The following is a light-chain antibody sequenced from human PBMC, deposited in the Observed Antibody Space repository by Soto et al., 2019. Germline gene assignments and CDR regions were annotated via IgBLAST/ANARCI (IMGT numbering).Light chain of an antibody. J-gene: IGKJ2*01. CDR3: QQYYSTPYT. Sequence: DIVMTQSPDSLAVSLGERATINCKSSQSVLYSSNNKNYLAWYQQKPGQPPKMIIYWGSTRESGVPDRFSGSGSGTDFTLTISSLQAEDAAVYYCQQYYSTPYTFGQGTKLEIK. CDR2: WGS. CDR1: QSVLYSSNNKNY. V-gene: IGKV4-1*01.